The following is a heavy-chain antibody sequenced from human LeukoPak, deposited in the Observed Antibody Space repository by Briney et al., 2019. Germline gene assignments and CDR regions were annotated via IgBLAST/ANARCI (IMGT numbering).Heavy chain of an antibody. J-gene: IGHJ6*02. D-gene: IGHD5-24*01. Sequence: GGSLRLSCAASGFTFSNYDMHWVRQAPGKGLEWVAFISYDGNNKYYADSVKGRFTISRDNSKNTLYLQMNSLRAEDTAVYYCARVSVGMATIHRFGMDVWGQGTTVTVSS. CDR1: GFTFSNYD. CDR3: ARVSVGMATIHRFGMDV. CDR2: ISYDGNNK. V-gene: IGHV3-30*03.